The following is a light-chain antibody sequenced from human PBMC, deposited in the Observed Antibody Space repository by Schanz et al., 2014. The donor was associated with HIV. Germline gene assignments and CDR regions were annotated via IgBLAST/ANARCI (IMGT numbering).Light chain of an antibody. V-gene: IGLV1-44*01. CDR1: SSNIGSNP. J-gene: IGLJ3*02. Sequence: QSVLTQPPSASATPGQRVTISCSGGSSNIGSNPLNWYQHVPGAAPKLLIYTNDQRPSGVPDRFSGSKSGTSASLAISGLQSEDEADYYCATWDGSLNGRVFGGGTKLTVL. CDR3: ATWDGSLNGRV. CDR2: TND.